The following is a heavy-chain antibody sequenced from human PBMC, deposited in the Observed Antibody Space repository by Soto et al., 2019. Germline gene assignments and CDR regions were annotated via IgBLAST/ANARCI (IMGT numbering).Heavy chain of an antibody. CDR1: GGTFSSYA. J-gene: IGHJ4*02. CDR3: ARGNGGKTRGSFDY. V-gene: IGHV1-69*01. D-gene: IGHD2-15*01. Sequence: QVQLVQSGAEVKKPGSSVKVSCKASGGTFSSYAISWVRQAPGQGLEWMGGIIPIFGTANYAQKFQGRVTITADESMSTAYMELGSLRSEDTAVYYCARGNGGKTRGSFDYWGQGTLVTVSS. CDR2: IIPIFGTA.